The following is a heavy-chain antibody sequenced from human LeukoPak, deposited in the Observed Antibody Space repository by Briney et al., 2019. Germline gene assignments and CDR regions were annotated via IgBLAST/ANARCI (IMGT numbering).Heavy chain of an antibody. D-gene: IGHD1-14*01. Sequence: GGSLRLSCAASGFTFSSYSMNWVRQAPGKGLEWVSSISSSSSYIYYADSVKGRFTISRDNAKNTLFLQMNSLRVEDTAVYYCATGQGDSRYYFDSWGQGTLVTVSS. V-gene: IGHV3-21*01. CDR2: ISSSSSYI. J-gene: IGHJ4*02. CDR1: GFTFSSYS. CDR3: ATGQGDSRYYFDS.